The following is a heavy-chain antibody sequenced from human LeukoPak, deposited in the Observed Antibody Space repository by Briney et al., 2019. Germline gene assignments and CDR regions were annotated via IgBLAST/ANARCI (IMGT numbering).Heavy chain of an antibody. D-gene: IGHD3-22*01. CDR1: GFTFSSYS. V-gene: IGHV3-48*02. CDR2: ISSSSSTI. J-gene: IGHJ6*02. Sequence: PGGSLRLSCAASGFTFSSYSMNWVRQAPGKGLEWVSYISSSSSTIYYADSVKGRFTISRDNAKNSLYLQMNSLRDEDTAVYYCARGGITMIVVVINHGMDVWGQGTTVTVSS. CDR3: ARGGITMIVVVINHGMDV.